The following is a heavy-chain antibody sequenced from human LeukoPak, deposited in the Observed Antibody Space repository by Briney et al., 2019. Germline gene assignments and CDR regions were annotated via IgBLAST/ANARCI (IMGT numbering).Heavy chain of an antibody. Sequence: KTSETLSLTCTVSGYSISSGYYWGWIRQPPGKGLEWIGSIYHSGSTYYNPSLKSRVTISVHTSKNQFSLKLSSVTAADTAVYYCARAPPGWLIDYWGQGTLVTVSS. CDR3: ARAPPGWLIDY. CDR1: GYSISSGYY. J-gene: IGHJ4*02. D-gene: IGHD6-19*01. V-gene: IGHV4-38-2*02. CDR2: IYHSGST.